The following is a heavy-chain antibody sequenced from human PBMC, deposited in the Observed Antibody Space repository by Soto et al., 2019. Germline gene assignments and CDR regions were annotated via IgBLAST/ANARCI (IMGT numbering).Heavy chain of an antibody. V-gene: IGHV1-69*06. CDR1: GGTFSSYA. CDR3: ASFYDSSGYYPPPFDY. Sequence: PAASVKVSCKASGGTFSSYAISWVRQAPGQGLEWMGGIIPIFGTANYAQKFQGRVTITADKSTSTAYMELSSLRSEDTAVYYCASFYDSSGYYPPPFDYWGQGTLVTVSS. J-gene: IGHJ4*02. CDR2: IIPIFGTA. D-gene: IGHD3-22*01.